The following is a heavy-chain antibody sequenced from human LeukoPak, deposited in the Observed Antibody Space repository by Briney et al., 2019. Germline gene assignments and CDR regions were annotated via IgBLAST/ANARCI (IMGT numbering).Heavy chain of an antibody. Sequence: SETLSLTCAVYGGSFSGYYRSWIRQPPGKGLEWIGEINHSGSTNYNPSPKSRVTISVDTSKNQFSLKLSSVTAADTAVYYGARRGGSSGYYSAHYYYMDVWGKGTTVTVSS. J-gene: IGHJ6*03. CDR3: ARRGGSSGYYSAHYYYMDV. CDR2: INHSGST. D-gene: IGHD3-22*01. V-gene: IGHV4-34*01. CDR1: GGSFSGYY.